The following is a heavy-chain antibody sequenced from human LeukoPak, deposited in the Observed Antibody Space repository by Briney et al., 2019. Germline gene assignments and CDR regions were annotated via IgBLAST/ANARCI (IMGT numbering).Heavy chain of an antibody. Sequence: SETLSLTCTVSGGSISSSSYYWGWLRQPPGKGLEWIGNIFYSGSTYYNPSLKSRVTISVDTSKNQFSLKLSSVTAADTAVYYCARDAPLYSSGWYWFDPWGQGTLVTVSS. V-gene: IGHV4-39*07. D-gene: IGHD6-19*01. J-gene: IGHJ5*02. CDR3: ARDAPLYSSGWYWFDP. CDR2: IFYSGST. CDR1: GGSISSSSYY.